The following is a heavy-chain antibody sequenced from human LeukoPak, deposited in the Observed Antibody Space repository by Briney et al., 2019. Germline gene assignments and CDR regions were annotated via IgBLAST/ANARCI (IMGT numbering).Heavy chain of an antibody. CDR2: IYSSGST. V-gene: IGHV4-4*09. CDR1: GGSISNYY. CDR3: ARGGGRFHS. D-gene: IGHD3-16*01. J-gene: IGHJ4*02. Sequence: SETLSLTCTVSGGSISNYYWSWIRQPPGTGLEWIGQIYSSGSTNYNPSLKSRVTISVDTSKNQFSLKLNSVTAADTAVYYCARGGGRFHSWGQGTLVTVSS.